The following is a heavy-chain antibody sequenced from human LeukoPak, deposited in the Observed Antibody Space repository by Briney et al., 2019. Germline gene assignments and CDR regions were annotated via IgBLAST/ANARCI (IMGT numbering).Heavy chain of an antibody. CDR3: ARELRRDGYNSFGTIDY. CDR2: TDYMSKWYK. D-gene: IGHD5-24*01. CDR1: GDSVSINTAC. J-gene: IGHJ4*02. V-gene: IGHV6-1*01. Sequence: SQGLSLTCAMSGDSVSINTACCDWIRLSGWRGLGWLVRTDYMSKWYKDYGVAVKRRITTHPDTSKNQFSLQLNPVTPEDTAVYSCARELRRDGYNSFGTIDYWGPGTPVTVSS.